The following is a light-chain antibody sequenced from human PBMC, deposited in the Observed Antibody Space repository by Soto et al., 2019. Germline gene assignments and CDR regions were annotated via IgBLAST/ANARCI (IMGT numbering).Light chain of an antibody. CDR2: DAS. J-gene: IGKJ1*01. V-gene: IGKV1-5*01. CDR1: QSISSW. CDR3: QQYKSYSPCT. Sequence: DIQMTQSPSTLSASVGDRVTITCRASQSISSWLAWYQQKPGKAPKLLIYDASSLESGVPSRFSGSGSGTECTLTIRSRQPDDFATYYCQQYKSYSPCTFGQGTKVEIK.